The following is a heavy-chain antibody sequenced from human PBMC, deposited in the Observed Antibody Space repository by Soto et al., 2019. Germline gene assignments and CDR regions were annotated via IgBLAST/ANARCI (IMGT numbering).Heavy chain of an antibody. CDR2: IYSGGST. V-gene: IGHV3-66*01. Sequence: GGSLRLSCAASGFTVSSNYMSWVRQAPGKGLEWVSVIYSGGSTYYADSVKGRFTISRDNSKNTLYLQMNSLRAEDTAVYYCASNEYSSSTTHDWGQGSLVTVSS. J-gene: IGHJ4*02. D-gene: IGHD6-6*01. CDR1: GFTVSSNY. CDR3: ASNEYSSSTTHD.